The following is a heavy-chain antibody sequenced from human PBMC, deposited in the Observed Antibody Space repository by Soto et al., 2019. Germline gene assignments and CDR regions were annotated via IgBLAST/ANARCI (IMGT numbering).Heavy chain of an antibody. CDR3: ARMEGSSGWARNYCQFDY. V-gene: IGHV4-39*01. J-gene: IGHJ4*02. CDR1: AGSISSSSYY. Sequence: SETLSLTCTVSAGSISSSSYYCGWIRQPPGKGLERPGSIYYSGSTYYNPSLKSRVTISVHTSKTQFSLKLSSVTAADTAVYYCARMEGSSGWARNYCQFDYWGQGTLVTVSS. D-gene: IGHD6-19*01. CDR2: IYYSGST.